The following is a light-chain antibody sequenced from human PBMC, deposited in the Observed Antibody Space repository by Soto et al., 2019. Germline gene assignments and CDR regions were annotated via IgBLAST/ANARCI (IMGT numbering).Light chain of an antibody. J-gene: IGLJ3*02. CDR3: SSYTGSSTLVV. V-gene: IGLV2-14*01. CDR2: EVS. Sequence: QSALTQPASVSGSPGQSITFSCTGTSSDVGGYNYVSWYQHHPGKAPKLMIYEVSNRPSGVSDRFSGSKSSNTASLTISGLQAEDEADYYCSSYTGSSTLVVFGGGTKLTVL. CDR1: SSDVGGYNY.